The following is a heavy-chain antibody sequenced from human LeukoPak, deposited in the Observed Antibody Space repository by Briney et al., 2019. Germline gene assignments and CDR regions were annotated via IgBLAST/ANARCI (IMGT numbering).Heavy chain of an antibody. CDR1: GGSISSGDW. CDR3: ARVHYDSGSYTFDY. D-gene: IGHD3-10*01. Sequence: SETLSLTCTVSGGSISSGDWWSWVRQPPGKGLEWIGEIYQSGSTNYNPSLKSRVAISVDKSKNQLFLKLSSVTAADTAVYYCARVHYDSGSYTFDYWGQGTLVTVSS. V-gene: IGHV4-4*02. CDR2: IYQSGST. J-gene: IGHJ4*02.